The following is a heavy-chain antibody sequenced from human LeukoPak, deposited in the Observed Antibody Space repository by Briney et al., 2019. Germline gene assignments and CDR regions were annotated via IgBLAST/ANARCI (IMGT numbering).Heavy chain of an antibody. V-gene: IGHV1-18*04. D-gene: IGHD2-15*01. J-gene: IGHJ3*02. CDR2: ISTYNVNT. Sequence: GASVKVSCKASGYTFTSHGITWVRQAPGQGLEWMGWISTYNVNTNYAQKLQGRVTMTTDTSTSTAYMELRSLRSDDTAVYYCARVPIDGDAFDIWGQGTMVTVSS. CDR3: ARVPIDGDAFDI. CDR1: GYTFTSHG.